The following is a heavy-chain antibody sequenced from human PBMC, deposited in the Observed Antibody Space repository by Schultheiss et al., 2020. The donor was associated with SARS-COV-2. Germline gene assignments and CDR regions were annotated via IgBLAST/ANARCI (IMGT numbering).Heavy chain of an antibody. J-gene: IGHJ6*02. D-gene: IGHD6-6*01. Sequence: GGSLRLSCAASGFTFSSYGMHWVRQAPGKGLEWVAVIWYDGSNKYYADSVKGRFTISRDNSKNTLYLQMNSLRAEDTAVYYCARTMWLQSHKNIAARPKMYYGMDVWGQGTTVTVSS. CDR2: IWYDGSNK. CDR3: ARTMWLQSHKNIAARPKMYYGMDV. V-gene: IGHV3-33*01. CDR1: GFTFSSYG.